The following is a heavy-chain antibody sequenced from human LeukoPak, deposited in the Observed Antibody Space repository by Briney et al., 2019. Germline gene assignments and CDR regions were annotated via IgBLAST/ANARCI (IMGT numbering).Heavy chain of an antibody. CDR2: IYYSGST. Sequence: PSETLSLTCTVSGGSISSYYWSWIRQPPGKGLEWIGYIYYSGSTNYNPSLKSRVTISVDTSKSQFSLKLSSVTAADTAVYYCARLNSNDFWSGYYYFDYWGQGTLVTVSS. V-gene: IGHV4-59*08. D-gene: IGHD3-3*01. CDR1: GGSISSYY. J-gene: IGHJ4*02. CDR3: ARLNSNDFWSGYYYFDY.